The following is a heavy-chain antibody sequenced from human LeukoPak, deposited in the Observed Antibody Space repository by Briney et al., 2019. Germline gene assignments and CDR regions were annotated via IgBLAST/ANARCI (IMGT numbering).Heavy chain of an antibody. CDR1: GYTFTSYA. J-gene: IGHJ4*02. CDR3: AREGQGCDFGY. Sequence: ASVKVSCKASGYTFTSYAIHWVRQAPGQRLEWMGWINAGTSNRKYSQKFQGRVTITRDTSASTAYMELSSLTSEDTALCYCAREGQGCDFGYWSQGTLVTVSS. CDR2: INAGTSNR. V-gene: IGHV1-3*01.